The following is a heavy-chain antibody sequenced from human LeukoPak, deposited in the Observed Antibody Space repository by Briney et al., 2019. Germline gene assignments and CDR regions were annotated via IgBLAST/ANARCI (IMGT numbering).Heavy chain of an antibody. CDR3: ARDRGSYYAQGWFDP. Sequence: TSETLSLTCTVSGGSISSSSYYWSWIRQPPGKGLEWIGYIYYSGSTNYNPSLKSRVTISVDTSKNQFSLKLSSVTAADTAVYYCARDRGSYYAQGWFDPWGQGTLVTVSS. D-gene: IGHD1-26*01. V-gene: IGHV4-61*01. CDR1: GGSISSSSYY. CDR2: IYYSGST. J-gene: IGHJ5*02.